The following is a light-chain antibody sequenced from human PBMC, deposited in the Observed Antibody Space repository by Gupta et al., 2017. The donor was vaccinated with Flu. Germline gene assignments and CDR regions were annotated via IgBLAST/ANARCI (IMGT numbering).Light chain of an antibody. Sequence: DVVMTQSPLSLPVTLGQPASISCRSSQSLVYSDRNTYLHWFQQRPGQSPRRLIYQVSHRESGVPDRFSGSGSGTDFILKISRVEAEDVGVYYCMQGSRWPWAFGQGTKVEIK. CDR1: QSLVYSDRNTY. CDR3: MQGSRWPWA. CDR2: QVS. V-gene: IGKV2-30*01. J-gene: IGKJ1*01.